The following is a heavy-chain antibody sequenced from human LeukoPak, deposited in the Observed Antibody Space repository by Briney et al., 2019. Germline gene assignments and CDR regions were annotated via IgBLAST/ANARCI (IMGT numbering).Heavy chain of an antibody. Sequence: GASVKVSCKASGYTFTSYGISWVRQAPGQGLEWMGWISAYNGNTNYAQKLQGRVTMTTDTSTSTAYMELSSLRSGDTAVYYCARERGEYYYDRTSNAFDIWGQGTMVTVSS. CDR1: GYTFTSYG. CDR2: ISAYNGNT. D-gene: IGHD3-22*01. CDR3: ARERGEYYYDRTSNAFDI. V-gene: IGHV1-18*01. J-gene: IGHJ3*02.